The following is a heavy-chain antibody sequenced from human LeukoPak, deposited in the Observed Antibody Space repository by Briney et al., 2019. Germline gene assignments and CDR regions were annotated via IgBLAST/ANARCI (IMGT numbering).Heavy chain of an antibody. CDR3: ARVSISMVRGFSYDVFDI. CDR1: GGSISSGGYY. J-gene: IGHJ3*02. D-gene: IGHD3-10*01. Sequence: SETLSLTCTVSGGSISSGGYYWSWIRQHPGKGLEWIGYIYYSGSTYYNPSLKSRVTISGDMSKNQFSLKLSSVTAADTAVYYCARVSISMVRGFSYDVFDIWGQGTRVTVSS. CDR2: IYYSGST. V-gene: IGHV4-31*03.